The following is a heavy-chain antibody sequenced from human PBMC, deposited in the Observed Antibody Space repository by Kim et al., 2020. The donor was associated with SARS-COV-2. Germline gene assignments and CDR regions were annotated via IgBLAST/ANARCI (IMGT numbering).Heavy chain of an antibody. CDR1: GGSISSYY. CDR2: IYYSGST. Sequence: SETLSLTCTVSGGSISSYYWSWIRQPPGKGLEWIGDIYYSGSTNYNPSLKSRVTISVDTSKNQFSLKLSSVTAADTAVYYFARANDYDSWFDPWGQGTLVTVSS. CDR3: ARANDYDSWFDP. J-gene: IGHJ5*02. V-gene: IGHV4-59*01. D-gene: IGHD3-22*01.